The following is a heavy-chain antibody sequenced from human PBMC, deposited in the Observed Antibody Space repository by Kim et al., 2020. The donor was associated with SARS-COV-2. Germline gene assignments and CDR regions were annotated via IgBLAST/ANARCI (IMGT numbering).Heavy chain of an antibody. CDR3: CSGYDYYYYGMDV. Sequence: SVKVSCKASGGTFSSYAISWVRQAPGQGLEWMGGIIPIFGTANYAQKFLGRDTITADESTSTAYMELSSLRSEDTAVYYCCSGYDYYYYGMDVWGQGTTVTVSS. CDR1: GGTFSSYA. J-gene: IGHJ6*02. D-gene: IGHD5-12*01. V-gene: IGHV1-69*13. CDR2: IIPIFGTA.